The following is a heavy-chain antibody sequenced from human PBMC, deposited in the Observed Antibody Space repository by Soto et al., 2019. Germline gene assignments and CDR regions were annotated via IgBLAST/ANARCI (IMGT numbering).Heavy chain of an antibody. D-gene: IGHD3-10*01. J-gene: IGHJ4*02. CDR1: GYSITISSF. CDR2: IYLGGTT. V-gene: IGHV4-38-2*01. Sequence: QVQLQESGPGLVKPSETLSLTCAVSGYSITISSFWGWIRQPPGKGLEWIGSIYLGGTTYYDPSLKSRVTISVDTSRNEFSLKLTSVTAADTAVYYCARPRPNFGAVDSWGQGALVTVST. CDR3: ARPRPNFGAVDS.